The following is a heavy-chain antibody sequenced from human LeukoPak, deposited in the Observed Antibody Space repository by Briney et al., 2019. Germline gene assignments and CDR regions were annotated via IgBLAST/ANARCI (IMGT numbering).Heavy chain of an antibody. CDR2: INPNSGGT. V-gene: IGHV1-2*02. Sequence: ASVKVSCKASGYTFTGYYMHWVRQAPGQGLEWMGWINPNSGGTNYAQKFQGRVTMTRDTSISTAYMELSRLRSDDTAVYYCARSSAGSGSYLCYFDYWGQGTLVTVSS. CDR1: GYTFTGYY. CDR3: ARSSAGSGSYLCYFDY. D-gene: IGHD1-26*01. J-gene: IGHJ4*02.